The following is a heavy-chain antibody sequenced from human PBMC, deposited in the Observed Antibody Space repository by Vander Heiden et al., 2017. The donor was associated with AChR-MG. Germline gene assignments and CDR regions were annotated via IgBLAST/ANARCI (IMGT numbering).Heavy chain of an antibody. J-gene: IGHJ4*02. CDR1: GYSFTSYW. V-gene: IGHV5-10-1*03. CDR2: IDPSDSYT. Sequence: EVQLVQSGAEVKKPGESLRISCKGSGYSFTSYWISWVRQMPGKGLEWMARIDPSDSYTNYTPAFQGHVTISADKSSSTAYLQWSRMKASDTAMYYCAVHCSSTSCKFGYWGQGTLVTVSS. CDR3: AVHCSSTSCKFGY. D-gene: IGHD2-2*01.